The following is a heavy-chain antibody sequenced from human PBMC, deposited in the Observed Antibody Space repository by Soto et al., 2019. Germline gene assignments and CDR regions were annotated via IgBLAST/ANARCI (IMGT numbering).Heavy chain of an antibody. CDR3: AKHRNYTRDCFHY. J-gene: IGHJ4*02. D-gene: IGHD2-2*02. V-gene: IGHV3-23*01. CDR1: VFTLSSYG. Sequence: VGSLRLSCASSVFTLSSYGMSWVRDAPGKGLEWVSAISPNGQGIYYADSVRGRFTISRDTFKNTVFLHMDSLRAEDTAVYYCAKHRNYTRDCFHYWGQATRVNVSS. CDR2: ISPNGQGI.